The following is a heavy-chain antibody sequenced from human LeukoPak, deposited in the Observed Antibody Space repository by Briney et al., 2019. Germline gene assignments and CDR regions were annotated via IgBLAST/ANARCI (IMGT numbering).Heavy chain of an antibody. V-gene: IGHV4-61*02. D-gene: IGHD6-13*01. Sequence: SETLSLTCTVSGGSISSSSYYWSWIRQPAGKGLEWIGRIYTSGSTNYNPSLKSRVTISVDTSKNQFSLKLSSVTAADTAVYYCATPGYSSSWWTFDYWGQGTLVTVSS. CDR2: IYTSGST. CDR3: ATPGYSSSWWTFDY. J-gene: IGHJ4*02. CDR1: GGSISSSSYY.